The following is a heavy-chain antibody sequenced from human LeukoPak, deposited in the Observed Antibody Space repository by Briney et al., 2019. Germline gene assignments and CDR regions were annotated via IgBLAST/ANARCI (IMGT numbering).Heavy chain of an antibody. CDR2: TYYRSKWYN. Sequence: PSQTLSLTCAISGDSVSSNSAAWNWIRQSPSRGLEWLGRTYYRSKWYNDYAVSVKSRITINPDTSKNQFSLQLNSVTPEDTAVYYCARGNSGYEGPYYYNYYMDVWGKGTTVTVSS. V-gene: IGHV6-1*01. CDR3: ARGNSGYEGPYYYNYYMDV. J-gene: IGHJ6*03. D-gene: IGHD5-12*01. CDR1: GDSVSSNSAA.